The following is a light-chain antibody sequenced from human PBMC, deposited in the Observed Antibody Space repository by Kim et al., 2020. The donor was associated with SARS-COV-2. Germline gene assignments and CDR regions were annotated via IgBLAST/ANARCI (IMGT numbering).Light chain of an antibody. V-gene: IGKV1-17*03. J-gene: IGKJ4*01. CDR1: QRITSC. CDR3: LQHDSYPLT. Sequence: SVGYRVTLTWRASQRITSCLAWFQQKPGKVPKRLIYAASSLQSGVPSRFSGSGSGTEFTLTISSLQPEDFATYYCLQHDSYPLTFGGGTKVDIK. CDR2: AAS.